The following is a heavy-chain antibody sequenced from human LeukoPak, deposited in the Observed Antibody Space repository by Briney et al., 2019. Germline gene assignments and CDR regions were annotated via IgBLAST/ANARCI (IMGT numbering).Heavy chain of an antibody. CDR1: GFAFSNQA. Sequence: GGSLRLSCAASGFAFSNQAMGCVRQASGKGLEWVSVISDSGDITYYADSVKGRFTISRDDSRNTLFLQMNSLRAEDTAVYYCAKDARRTSGWYFFDYWGQGTLVTVSS. CDR3: AKDARRTSGWYFFDY. V-gene: IGHV3-23*01. D-gene: IGHD6-19*01. J-gene: IGHJ4*02. CDR2: ISDSGDIT.